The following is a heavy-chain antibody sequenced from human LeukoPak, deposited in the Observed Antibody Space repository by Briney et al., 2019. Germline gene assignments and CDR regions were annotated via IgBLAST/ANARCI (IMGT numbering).Heavy chain of an antibody. CDR1: GGTFSSYA. D-gene: IGHD4-17*01. V-gene: IGHV1-69*13. J-gene: IGHJ4*02. CDR2: IIPIFGTA. CDR3: ARDDSDYGDYAGFDY. Sequence: ASVKVSCKASGGTFSSYAISRVRQAPGQGLEWMGGIIPIFGTANYAQKFQGRVTITADESTSTAYMELSSLRSEDTAVYYCARDDSDYGDYAGFDYWGQGTLVTVSS.